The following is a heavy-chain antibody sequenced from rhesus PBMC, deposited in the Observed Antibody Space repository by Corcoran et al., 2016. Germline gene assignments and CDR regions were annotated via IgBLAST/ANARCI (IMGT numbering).Heavy chain of an antibody. CDR1: GFTFSDYY. J-gene: IGHJ4*01. V-gene: IGHV3S22*01. CDR2: IRNKAKCGTA. Sequence: EVQLVESGGGLVQPGGSRGLSCAASGFTFSDYYMSWVRQAPGKGPEWLGCIRNKAKCGTAEYAASVKGRFTISRDDSKSIASLQMNSLKTEDTAVYYCARRGYCSSTYCSSFDYWGQGVLVTVSS. CDR3: ARRGYCSSTYCSSFDY. D-gene: IGHD2-15*01.